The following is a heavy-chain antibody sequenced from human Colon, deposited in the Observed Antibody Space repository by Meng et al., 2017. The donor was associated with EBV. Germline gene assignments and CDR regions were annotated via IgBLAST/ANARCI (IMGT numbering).Heavy chain of an antibody. D-gene: IGHD3-10*01. CDR1: GGSISHTGHY. CDR2: IYHRGST. V-gene: IGHV4-39*01. Sequence: LRLLDSRHGLVKPSATLSLPCTVSGGSISHTGHYGDWVRHPPGKGLGWIGAIYHRGSTPSNPSLQSRVTMFVDTSKNQFSLMLTSETATDTAVYYCARRRGGSGRDCWGQGTLVTVSS. J-gene: IGHJ4*02. CDR3: ARRRGGSGRDC.